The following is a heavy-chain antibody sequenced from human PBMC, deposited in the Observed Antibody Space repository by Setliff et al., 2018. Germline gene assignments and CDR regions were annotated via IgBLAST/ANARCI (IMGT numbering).Heavy chain of an antibody. V-gene: IGHV1-2*02. D-gene: IGHD3-16*01. CDR2: IDPKSGRT. J-gene: IGHJ4*02. Sequence: GASVKVSCKTSGYPFVGYFIYWMRQAPGQGLEWVGWIDPKSGRTKYAAKFQGRVTMTRDTSSSTIYMEVNSLTSDDTAVYFCAKQGDLAFDYWGQGTQVTVSS. CDR3: AKQGDLAFDY. CDR1: GYPFVGYF.